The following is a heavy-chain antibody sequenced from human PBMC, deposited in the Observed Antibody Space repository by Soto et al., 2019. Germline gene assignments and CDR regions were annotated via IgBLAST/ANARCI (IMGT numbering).Heavy chain of an antibody. CDR2: IYYSGST. CDR1: GGSISSYY. J-gene: IGHJ6*02. D-gene: IGHD2-2*01. CDR3: ARAKIVVVPAAMPWTTADYYGMDV. Sequence: PSETLSLTCTVSGGSISSYYWSWIRQPPGKGLEWIGYIYYSGSTNYNPSLKSRVTISVDTSKNQFSLKLSSVTAEDTAVYYCARAKIVVVPAAMPWTTADYYGMDVWGQGTTVTVSS. V-gene: IGHV4-59*01.